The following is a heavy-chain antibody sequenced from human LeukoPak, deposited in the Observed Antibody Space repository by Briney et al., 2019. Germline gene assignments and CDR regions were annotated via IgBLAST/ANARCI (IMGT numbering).Heavy chain of an antibody. CDR1: GFTFSSYS. D-gene: IGHD2-2*02. CDR2: ISSSSSYI. CDR3: ASPGYCSSTSCYMNYYYMDV. Sequence: GGSLRLSCAASGFTFSSYSMNWVRQAPGKGLEWVSSISSSSSYIYYADSVKGRFTISRDNAKNSLYLQMNSLRAEDTAVYYCASPGYCSSTSCYMNYYYMDVWGKGTTVTVSS. J-gene: IGHJ6*03. V-gene: IGHV3-21*01.